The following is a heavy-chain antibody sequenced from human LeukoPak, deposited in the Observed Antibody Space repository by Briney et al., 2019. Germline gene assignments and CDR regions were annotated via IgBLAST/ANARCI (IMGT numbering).Heavy chain of an antibody. J-gene: IGHJ4*01. D-gene: IGHD2-2*01. CDR1: GYSFSTYA. Sequence: RASVKVSCKASGYSFSTYAIAWVRQAPGQGLEWMGWVSAYNGDTNNAQKVQGRVTMTTDTSTSTAYLELRSLRSDDTAVYYCAKTLPGRPFFDYWGQGTLVTVSS. CDR3: AKTLPGRPFFDY. CDR2: VSAYNGDT. V-gene: IGHV1-18*01.